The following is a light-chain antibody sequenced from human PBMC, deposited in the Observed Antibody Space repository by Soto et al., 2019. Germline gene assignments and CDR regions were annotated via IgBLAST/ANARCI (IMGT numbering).Light chain of an antibody. J-gene: IGKJ1*01. CDR2: GAS. Sequence: EIVLTQSPGTLSVSPLERATLSCSASQSVSSNLAWYQQKPGQAPRLLIYGASTRATGIPARFSGSGSGTEFTLTISSLQSEDFAVYYCQQYNNWPPSTFGQGTKVDIK. V-gene: IGKV3-15*01. CDR1: QSVSSN. CDR3: QQYNNWPPST.